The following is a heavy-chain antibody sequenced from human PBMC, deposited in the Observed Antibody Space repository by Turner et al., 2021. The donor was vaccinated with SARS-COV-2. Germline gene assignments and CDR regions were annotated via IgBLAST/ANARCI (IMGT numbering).Heavy chain of an antibody. CDR2: IYYSGRT. V-gene: IGHV4-31*03. Sequence: HVQLQEFGRGLVKPSQALSFTCTVSGGAISSGGYYWSWIRQHPGKGQEWMGYIYYSGRTYYNPSIKSRVTIAVDTSKNQISMKMSSVTAANTAVYYCARDLQDPSTVTTWWGFDPWGQGTLVTVSS. D-gene: IGHD4-17*01. J-gene: IGHJ5*02. CDR1: GGAISSGGYY. CDR3: ARDLQDPSTVTTWWGFDP.